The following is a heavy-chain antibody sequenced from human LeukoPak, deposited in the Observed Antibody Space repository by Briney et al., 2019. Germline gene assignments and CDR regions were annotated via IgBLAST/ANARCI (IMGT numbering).Heavy chain of an antibody. CDR3: AKELTPESSGFDAFDI. J-gene: IGHJ3*02. V-gene: IGHV3-74*01. CDR2: INSDGSST. D-gene: IGHD3-22*01. CDR1: GFTFSSYW. Sequence: PGGSLRLSCAASGFTFSSYWMHWVRQAPGKGLVWVSRINSDGSSTSYADSVKGRFTISRDDAKNSLYLQMDNLRADDTAVYYCAKELTPESSGFDAFDIWGPGRTVTISS.